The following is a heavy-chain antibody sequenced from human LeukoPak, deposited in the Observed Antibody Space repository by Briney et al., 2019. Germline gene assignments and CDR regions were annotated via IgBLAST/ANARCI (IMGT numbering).Heavy chain of an antibody. J-gene: IGHJ6*03. CDR3: ARTGRSFYYYYYMDV. CDR1: GGSISSYY. CDR2: IYYSGST. V-gene: IGHV4-59*01. Sequence: SETLSLTCTVSGGSISSYYWSWIRQPPGKGLEWIGYIYYSGSTNYNPSLKSRVTISVDTSKNQFSLKLSSVTAADTAVYYCARTGRSFYYYYYMDVWGKGTTVTVSS. D-gene: IGHD1-26*01.